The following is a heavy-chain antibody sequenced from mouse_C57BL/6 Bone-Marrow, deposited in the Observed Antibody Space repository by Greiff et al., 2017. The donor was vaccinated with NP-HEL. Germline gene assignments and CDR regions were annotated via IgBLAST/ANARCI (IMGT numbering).Heavy chain of an antibody. CDR3: ARAGTRGPWFAY. J-gene: IGHJ3*01. Sequence: VQLQQSGPELVKPGASVKISCKASGYTFTDYYMNWVKQSHGKSLEWIGDINPNNGGTSYNQKFKGKATLTVDKSSSTAYMELRSLTSEDSAVYYCARAGTRGPWFAYWGQGTLVTVSA. V-gene: IGHV1-26*01. D-gene: IGHD3-3*01. CDR1: GYTFTDYY. CDR2: INPNNGGT.